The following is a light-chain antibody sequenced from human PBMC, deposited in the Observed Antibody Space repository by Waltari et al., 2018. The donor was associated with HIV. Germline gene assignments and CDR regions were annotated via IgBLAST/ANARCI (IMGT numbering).Light chain of an antibody. J-gene: IGKJ2*03. Sequence: DIKMTQSPSSLSASVGDRVTITCQASQDISNYLNWYQQKPGKAPKLLIYDASNLETGVPSMFSGSGSGTDFTFAISSLQPEDIATYYCQQYDNLPYSFGQGTKLEIK. CDR3: QQYDNLPYS. CDR2: DAS. CDR1: QDISNY. V-gene: IGKV1-33*01.